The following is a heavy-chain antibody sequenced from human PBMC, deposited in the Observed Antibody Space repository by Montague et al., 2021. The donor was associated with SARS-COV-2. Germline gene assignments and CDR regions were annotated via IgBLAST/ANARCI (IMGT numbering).Heavy chain of an antibody. CDR2: ISPRGNT. D-gene: IGHD2-2*02. J-gene: IGHJ6*03. CDR3: ARLGDGIVPSPILGLGPYYSFYYMDV. Sequence: SETLSLTCAVSGGSFSRYYWGSIRQPPWQGLGWIGEISPRGNTKYNPSLQTRVSMSFDTSRNQFSLKVSSVTAADTAIYYCARLGDGIVPSPILGLGPYYSFYYMDVWGKGTTVTVSS. CDR1: GGSFSRYY. V-gene: IGHV4-34*01.